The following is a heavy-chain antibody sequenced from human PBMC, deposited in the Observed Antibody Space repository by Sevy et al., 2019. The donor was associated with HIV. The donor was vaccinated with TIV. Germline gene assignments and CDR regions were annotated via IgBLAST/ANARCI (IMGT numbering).Heavy chain of an antibody. J-gene: IGHJ3*02. D-gene: IGHD1-26*01. Sequence: GGSLRLSCAASGFTFSSYSMNWVRQAPGKGLEWVSSISSSSSYIYYAYSVKGRFTISRDNAKNSLYLQMNSLRAEDTAVYYCASMLRSVGAFDIWGQGTMVTVSS. CDR1: GFTFSSYS. CDR3: ASMLRSVGAFDI. CDR2: ISSSSSYI. V-gene: IGHV3-21*01.